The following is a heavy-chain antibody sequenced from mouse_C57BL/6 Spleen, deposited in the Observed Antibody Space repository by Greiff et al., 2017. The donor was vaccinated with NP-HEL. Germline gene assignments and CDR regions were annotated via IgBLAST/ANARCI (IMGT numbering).Heavy chain of an antibody. CDR2: IDPENGDT. Sequence: EVQLQQSGAELVRPGASVKLSCTASGFNIKDDYMHWVKQRPEQGLEWIGWIDPENGDTEYASKFQGKATITADTSSNTAYLQLSSLTSEDTAVYYCTGTLDWFAYWGQGTLVTVSA. CDR3: TGTLDWFAY. CDR1: GFNIKDDY. D-gene: IGHD2-14*01. J-gene: IGHJ3*01. V-gene: IGHV14-4*01.